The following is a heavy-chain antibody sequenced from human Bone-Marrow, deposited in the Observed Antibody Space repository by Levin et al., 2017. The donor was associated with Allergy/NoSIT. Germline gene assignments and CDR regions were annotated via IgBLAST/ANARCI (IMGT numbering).Heavy chain of an antibody. Sequence: SSETLSLTCTVSGGSISSSSYYWGWIRQPPGTGLEWIGSIYYSGSTYYNPSLKSLVTISVDTSKNQFSLKLSSVTAADTAVYYCARGRRKYYYDSSAKEGWGQGTLVTVSS. V-gene: IGHV4-39*07. CDR2: IYYSGST. D-gene: IGHD3-22*01. CDR3: ARGRRKYYYDSSAKEG. J-gene: IGHJ4*02. CDR1: GGSISSSSYY.